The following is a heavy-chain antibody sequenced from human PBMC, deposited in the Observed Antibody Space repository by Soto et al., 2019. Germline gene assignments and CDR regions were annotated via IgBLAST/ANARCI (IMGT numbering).Heavy chain of an antibody. Sequence: GGSLRLSCAASGFTFSTYVMTWVRQAPGKGLEWVSSIDSSGGKIFYADSVKGRFTVSRDNSKRTLYLQMNSLRVEDTALYYCAKEVRRNWFDPWGQGTLVTVSS. V-gene: IGHV3-23*01. J-gene: IGHJ5*02. D-gene: IGHD6-25*01. CDR3: AKEVRRNWFDP. CDR2: IDSSGGKI. CDR1: GFTFSTYV.